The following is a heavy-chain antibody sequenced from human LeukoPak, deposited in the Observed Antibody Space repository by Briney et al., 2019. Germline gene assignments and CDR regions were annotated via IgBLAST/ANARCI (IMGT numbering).Heavy chain of an antibody. D-gene: IGHD6-19*01. Sequence: PGGSLRLSCAASGFTFSNYAMNWVRQAPGKGLEWVSFISGSGGNTSYADSVKGRFTISRDNSKNTLYLQVSSLRAEDTAVYYCAKARRAWSSIQAFDYWGRGTLVTVSS. CDR1: GFTFSNYA. V-gene: IGHV3-23*01. J-gene: IGHJ4*02. CDR2: ISGSGGNT. CDR3: AKARRAWSSIQAFDY.